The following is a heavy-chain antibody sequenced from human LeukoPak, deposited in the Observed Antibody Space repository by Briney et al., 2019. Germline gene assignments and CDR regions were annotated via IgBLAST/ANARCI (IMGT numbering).Heavy chain of an antibody. V-gene: IGHV4-59*01. CDR1: GGSISSYY. D-gene: IGHD3-3*01. Sequence: PSETLSLTCTVSGGSISSYYWSWIRQPPGKGLEWIGYIYYSGSTNYNPSLKSRVTISVDMSKNQFSLKLSSVTAADTAVYYCAKVRGPGGLEYYFDYGGQGTLVTVSS. CDR3: AKVRGPGGLEYYFDY. CDR2: IYYSGST. J-gene: IGHJ4*02.